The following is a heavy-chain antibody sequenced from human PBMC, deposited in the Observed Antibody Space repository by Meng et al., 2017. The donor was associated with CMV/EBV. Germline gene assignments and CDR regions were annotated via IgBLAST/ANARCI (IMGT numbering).Heavy chain of an antibody. Sequence: ASVKVSCKASGYTFTSYGISWVRQAPGQGLEWMGWISAYNGNTNYAQKLQGRVTMTTDTSTSTAYMELRNLRSDDTAVYYCARDGVSIVGATTVDYWGQGTLVTVSS. CDR1: GYTFTSYG. D-gene: IGHD1-26*01. J-gene: IGHJ4*02. CDR3: ARDGVSIVGATTVDY. CDR2: ISAYNGNT. V-gene: IGHV1-18*01.